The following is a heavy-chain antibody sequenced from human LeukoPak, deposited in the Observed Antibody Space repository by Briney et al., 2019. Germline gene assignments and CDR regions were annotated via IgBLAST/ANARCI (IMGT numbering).Heavy chain of an antibody. J-gene: IGHJ4*02. Sequence: SETLSLTCTVSGGSISSYYWSWIRQPPGKGLEWIGYIYTSGSTNYNPSLKSRVTISVDTSKNQFSLKPSSVTAADTAVYYCARQRKFTYYDFWSGYPPPYFDYWGQGTLVTVSS. V-gene: IGHV4-4*09. CDR1: GGSISSYY. D-gene: IGHD3-3*01. CDR3: ARQRKFTYYDFWSGYPPPYFDY. CDR2: IYTSGST.